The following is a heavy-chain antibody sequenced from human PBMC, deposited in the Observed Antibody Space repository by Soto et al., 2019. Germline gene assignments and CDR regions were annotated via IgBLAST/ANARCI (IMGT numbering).Heavy chain of an antibody. Sequence: QVQLQESGPGLVKPSETLSLTCTVSGASIKSYYWSWMRQFPGKGLEWVGNMYYSGTTNYNPSLQRRVALSVHTSENQFSLKLTSVTAADTAVYYCAAAYDYWGQGTLVTVSS. CDR3: AAAYDY. V-gene: IGHV4-59*01. CDR1: GASIKSYY. CDR2: MYYSGTT. J-gene: IGHJ4*02. D-gene: IGHD2-15*01.